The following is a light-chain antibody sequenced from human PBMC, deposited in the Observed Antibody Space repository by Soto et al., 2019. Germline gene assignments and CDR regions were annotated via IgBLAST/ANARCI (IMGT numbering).Light chain of an antibody. CDR2: AAS. V-gene: IGKV1-39*01. CDR1: QSISTG. Sequence: DIKMYQSPATVSVSVGDRVTITCRASQSISTGLAWYQQKPGKAPKLLIYAASSLQTGIPSRFSGSGSGTDFTLTISSLQPEDFATYYCQQCYSIPWTFGQGTKVDIK. J-gene: IGKJ1*01. CDR3: QQCYSIPWT.